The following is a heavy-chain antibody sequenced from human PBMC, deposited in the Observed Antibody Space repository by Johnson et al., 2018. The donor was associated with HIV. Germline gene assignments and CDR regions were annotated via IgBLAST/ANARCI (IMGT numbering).Heavy chain of an antibody. CDR3: ARDGESQQLPLAFDAFVI. J-gene: IGHJ3*02. Sequence: VQLVESGGGVVQPGGSLRLSCGASGSSVSDSYMNWVRQAPGQGLEWVSGFHSRGSTDYADSVGGSITISRATSKNTLYLQMSSLKVEDTALYYCARDGESQQLPLAFDAFVIWGQGTMVTVSS. D-gene: IGHD6-13*01. CDR2: FHSRGST. CDR1: GSSVSDSY. V-gene: IGHV3-66*01.